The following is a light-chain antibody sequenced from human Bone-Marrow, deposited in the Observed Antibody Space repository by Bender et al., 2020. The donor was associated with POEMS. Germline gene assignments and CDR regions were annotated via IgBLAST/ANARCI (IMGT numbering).Light chain of an antibody. CDR3: FLVYNNYGVV. CDR2: DTS. Sequence: QVVVTQEPSLTVSPGGTVTLTCGSSTGAVTSGHWPYWFQQKPGEGPRTLIYDTSIRKSWTPARFSGSLLGDKAALTLSFAQPEDEADYYCFLVYNNYGVVFGGGTKLTVL. V-gene: IGLV7-46*01. J-gene: IGLJ2*01. CDR1: TGAVTSGHW.